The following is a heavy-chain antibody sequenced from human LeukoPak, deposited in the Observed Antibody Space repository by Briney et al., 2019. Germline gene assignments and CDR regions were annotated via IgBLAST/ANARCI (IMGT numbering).Heavy chain of an antibody. J-gene: IGHJ4*02. CDR1: RCTFSNYA. V-gene: IGHV3-23*01. Sequence: GGSLRLSCVASRCTFSNYAVSWVSQAPGKGLEWVSAITGSGTNRYYADSLKGRFTTSRDNSKNTVFLQMNSLRHEDTAIYYCVIWGDYDVLTGYYVPDYWGQGTLVTVAS. CDR2: ITGSGTNR. CDR3: VIWGDYDVLTGYYVPDY. D-gene: IGHD3-9*01.